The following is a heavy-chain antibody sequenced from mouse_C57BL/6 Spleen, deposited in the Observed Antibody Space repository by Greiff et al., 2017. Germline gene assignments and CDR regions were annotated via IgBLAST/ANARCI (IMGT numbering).Heavy chain of an antibody. CDR1: GYAFTNYL. Sequence: VHLVESGAELVRPGTSVKVSCKASGYAFTNYLIEWVKQRPGQGLELIGVINPGSGGTNYNEKFKGKATLTADKSSSTAYMQLSSLTSEDSAVYFCERWTYYSNYVDYWGQGTTLTVSS. CDR2: INPGSGGT. CDR3: ERWTYYSNYVDY. J-gene: IGHJ2*01. V-gene: IGHV1-54*01. D-gene: IGHD2-5*01.